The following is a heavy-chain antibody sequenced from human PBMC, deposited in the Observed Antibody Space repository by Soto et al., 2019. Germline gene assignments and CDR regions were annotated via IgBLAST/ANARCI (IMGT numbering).Heavy chain of an antibody. J-gene: IGHJ4*02. CDR2: IIPIFGTA. Sequence: GASVKVSCKASGGTFSSYAISWVRQAPGQGLEWMGGIIPIFGTANYAQKFQGRVTITADESTSTAYMELSSLRSEDTAVYYCARGRVLRFLEWSELYYFDYWGQGTLVTVSS. V-gene: IGHV1-69*13. D-gene: IGHD3-3*01. CDR3: ARGRVLRFLEWSELYYFDY. CDR1: GGTFSSYA.